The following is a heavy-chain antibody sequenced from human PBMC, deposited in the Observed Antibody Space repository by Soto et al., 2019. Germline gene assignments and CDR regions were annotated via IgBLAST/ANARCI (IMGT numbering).Heavy chain of an antibody. CDR1: GGSISSYY. Sequence: SETLSLTCTVSGGSISSYYWSWIRQPPGKGLEWIGYIYYSGSTNYNPSLKSRVTISVDTSKNQFSLKLSSVTAADTAVYYCAGVTVIAARPDYYYGMDVWGQGTTVTVSS. CDR3: AGVTVIAARPDYYYGMDV. CDR2: IYYSGST. V-gene: IGHV4-59*01. D-gene: IGHD6-6*01. J-gene: IGHJ6*02.